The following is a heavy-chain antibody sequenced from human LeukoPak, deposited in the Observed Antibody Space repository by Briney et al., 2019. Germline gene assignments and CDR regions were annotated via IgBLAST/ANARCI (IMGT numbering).Heavy chain of an antibody. CDR2: ISAYNGNT. V-gene: IGHV1-18*01. CDR3: ARDYAWGSYRPTHDAFDI. D-gene: IGHD3-16*02. Sequence: ASVKVSCKASGYTFTSYGISWVRQAPGQGLEWMGWISAYNGNTNYAQKLQGRVTMTTDTSTSTAYMELRSLRSDDTAVYYCARDYAWGSYRPTHDAFDIWGQGTMVTVSS. J-gene: IGHJ3*02. CDR1: GYTFTSYG.